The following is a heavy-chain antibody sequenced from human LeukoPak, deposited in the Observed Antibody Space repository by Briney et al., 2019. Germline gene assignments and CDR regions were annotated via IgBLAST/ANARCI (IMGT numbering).Heavy chain of an antibody. CDR2: ISPSDSST. Sequence: GGSLRLSCAASGFTFSNYAMSWVRQAPGKGLDWVSTISPSDSSTYYADSVKGRFTISRDNSKNTLYLQMNSLRAEDTAVYYCAEDFYDSSGYQGGMDVWGQGTTVTVSS. D-gene: IGHD3-22*01. CDR1: GFTFSNYA. V-gene: IGHV3-23*01. CDR3: AEDFYDSSGYQGGMDV. J-gene: IGHJ6*02.